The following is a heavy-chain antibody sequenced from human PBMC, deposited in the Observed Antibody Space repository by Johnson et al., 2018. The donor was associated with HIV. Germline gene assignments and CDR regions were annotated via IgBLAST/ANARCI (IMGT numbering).Heavy chain of an antibody. D-gene: IGHD3-22*01. CDR3: ARVVVITYHDAFDI. Sequence: VQLVESGGGLIQPGGSLRLSCAASGFTVSSNYMSWVRQAPGKGLEWVSVIYSGGSTYYADSVKGGFTISRDNSKNTLYLQMNSLRAEDTAVYYCARVVVITYHDAFDIWGQGTMVTVSS. V-gene: IGHV3-53*01. J-gene: IGHJ3*02. CDR1: GFTVSSNY. CDR2: IYSGGST.